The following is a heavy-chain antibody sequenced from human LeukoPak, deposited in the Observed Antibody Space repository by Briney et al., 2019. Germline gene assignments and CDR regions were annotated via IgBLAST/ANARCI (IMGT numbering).Heavy chain of an antibody. V-gene: IGHV3-21*01. CDR1: GFTFSSYS. J-gene: IGHJ4*02. CDR2: ISSSSSYI. Sequence: GGSLRLSCAASGFTFSSYSMNWVRQAPGKGLEWVSSISSSSSYIYYADSVKGRFTISRDNAKNSLYLQMNSLRAEDTAVYYCAKEYYYDSSGSLAFDYWGQGTLVTVSS. CDR3: AKEYYYDSSGSLAFDY. D-gene: IGHD3-22*01.